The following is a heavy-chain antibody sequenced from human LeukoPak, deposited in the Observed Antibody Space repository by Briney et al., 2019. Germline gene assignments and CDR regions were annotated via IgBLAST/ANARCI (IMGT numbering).Heavy chain of an antibody. Sequence: GGSLRLSCAASGFSLSAYWMTWVRQAPGKGLEWVSAISGGGSTYYADSVKGRFTISRDNPKNALYLQMNSLRAEDTAVYYCAKSRWETYAVRAFDIWGQGTMVTVSS. V-gene: IGHV3-23*01. CDR1: GFSLSAYW. CDR2: ISGGGST. J-gene: IGHJ3*02. D-gene: IGHD1-26*01. CDR3: AKSRWETYAVRAFDI.